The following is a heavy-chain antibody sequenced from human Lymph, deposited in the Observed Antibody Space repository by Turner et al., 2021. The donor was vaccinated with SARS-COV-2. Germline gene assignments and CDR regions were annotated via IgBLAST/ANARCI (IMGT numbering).Heavy chain of an antibody. CDR1: GYPFTGYY. J-gene: IGHJ4*02. D-gene: IGHD3-10*01. CDR3: ARSRDLQSMVRGVDPFDY. V-gene: IGHV1-2*02. Sequence: QVQLVQSGAEVQNPGAPLKVSCKAPGYPFTGYYIHWVRQARGQGLEWMGWINPNSGGTYYAQRFQGRVTMTRDTSLNTAYMQLSRLRSDDTAVYYCARSRDLQSMVRGVDPFDYWGQGTLVTVSS. CDR2: INPNSGGT.